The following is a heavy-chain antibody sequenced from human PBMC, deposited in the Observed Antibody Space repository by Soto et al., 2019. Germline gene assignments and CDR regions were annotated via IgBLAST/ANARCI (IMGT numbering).Heavy chain of an antibody. V-gene: IGHV1-18*01. CDR2: ISGYNANT. CDR3: ARMGDVPYYYYGLDV. Sequence: QVQLVQSGAEVKKPGALVKVSCKASGYSFTRYGISWVRQAPGQGLEWMGWISGYNANTNYPENLQGRVTMTTDTSTSTAYMEVRNLISDDTAVYYCARMGDVPYYYYGLDVWGQGTTVTVSS. CDR1: GYSFTRYG. J-gene: IGHJ6*02. D-gene: IGHD3-16*01.